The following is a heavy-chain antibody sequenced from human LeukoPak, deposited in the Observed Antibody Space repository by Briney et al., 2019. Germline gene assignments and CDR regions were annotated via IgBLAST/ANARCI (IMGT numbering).Heavy chain of an antibody. V-gene: IGHV3-15*01. CDR1: GFTFSNAW. CDR3: TRGGHAFDI. CDR2: IKSKTDGGTP. J-gene: IGHJ3*02. Sequence: GGSLRLSCAASGFTFSNAWMSWARQAPGKGLEWVGRIKSKTDGGTPDYAAPVKGRFTISRDDSKNTLYPEKNSLKTEDTALYYGTRGGHAFDIWGRGTMVTVSS. D-gene: IGHD3-16*01.